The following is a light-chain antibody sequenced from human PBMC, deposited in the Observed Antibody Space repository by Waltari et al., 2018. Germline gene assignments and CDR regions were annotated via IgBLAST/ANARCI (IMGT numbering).Light chain of an antibody. Sequence: VLTQSPGTLSLSPGERATLSCRASQSVDAGVLAWFQQKPGQSPRLRISGPSPGAAGVPDRFSGSVSETDFTLTISTLEPEDFAVYYCQQYRWAPHTFGQGTKLEIK. J-gene: IGKJ2*01. V-gene: IGKV3-20*01. CDR1: QSVDAGV. CDR3: QQYRWAPHT. CDR2: GPS.